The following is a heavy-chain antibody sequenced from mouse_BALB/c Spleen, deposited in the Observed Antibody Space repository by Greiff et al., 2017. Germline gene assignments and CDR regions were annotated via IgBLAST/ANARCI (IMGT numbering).Heavy chain of an antibody. CDR1: GYSFTSYW. D-gene: IGHD2-4*01. CDR2: IYPGNSDT. V-gene: IGHV1-5*01. J-gene: IGHJ3*01. Sequence: EVQLQQSGTVLARPGASVKMSCKASGYSFTSYWMHWVKQRPGQGLEWIGAIYPGNSDTSYNQKFKGKAKLTAVTSASTAYMELSSLTNEDSAVYYCTREGDDYDGSWFAYWGQGTLVTVSA. CDR3: TREGDDYDGSWFAY.